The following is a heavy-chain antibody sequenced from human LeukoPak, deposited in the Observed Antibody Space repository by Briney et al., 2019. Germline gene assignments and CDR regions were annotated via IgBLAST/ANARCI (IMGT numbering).Heavy chain of an antibody. J-gene: IGHJ4*02. CDR1: GYTFTNYD. CDR3: ARGASSDWYTTSFFDY. D-gene: IGHD6-19*01. V-gene: IGHV1-8*03. CDR2: MNPNSGNT. Sequence: ASVKVSCKASGYTFTNYDINWVRQATGQGLEWMGWMNPNSGNTGYAQKFQGRVTITRNTSISTAYMELSSLRSEDTAVYYCARGASSDWYTTSFFDYWGQGTLVTVSA.